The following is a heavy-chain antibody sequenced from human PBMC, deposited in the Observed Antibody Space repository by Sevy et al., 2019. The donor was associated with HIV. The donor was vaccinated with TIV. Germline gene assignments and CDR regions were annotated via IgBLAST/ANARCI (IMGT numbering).Heavy chain of an antibody. CDR3: ARDGYYHSSGIDY. D-gene: IGHD3-22*01. CDR2: IKQDGSEK. CDR1: GFTFSSYW. V-gene: IGHV3-7*01. J-gene: IGHJ4*02. Sequence: GGSLRLSCAASGFTFSSYWMSWVRQAPGKGLEWVANIKQDGSEKYYVDSVKGRFTISRDNAKNSLYLQMNSLRAEDTAVYYCARDGYYHSSGIDYWGQGTLVTVSS.